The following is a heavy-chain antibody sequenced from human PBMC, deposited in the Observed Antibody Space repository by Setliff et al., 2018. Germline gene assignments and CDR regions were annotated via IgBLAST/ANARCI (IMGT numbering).Heavy chain of an antibody. CDR1: DFSVSSNYY. J-gene: IGHJ2*01. Sequence: PSETLSLTCAVSDFSVSSNYYWGRIRQPPGKGLEWIANVYYSGSTYYSPSLKSRVTMSVDTSKNQFSLNPYSVTAADTAVYYCARTSSGRYFDLWGRGTLVTVSS. CDR3: ARTSSGRYFDL. CDR2: VYYSGST. V-gene: IGHV4-38-2*01.